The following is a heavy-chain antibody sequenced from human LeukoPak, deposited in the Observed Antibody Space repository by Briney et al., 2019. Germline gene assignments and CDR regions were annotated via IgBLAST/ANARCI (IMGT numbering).Heavy chain of an antibody. J-gene: IGHJ4*02. CDR3: ATPVTQDIVVVPVD. V-gene: IGHV1-2*02. CDR1: GYTFTGYY. CDR2: INPNSGGT. D-gene: IGHD2-2*01. Sequence: GASVKASCKASGYTFTGYYMHWVRQAPGQGLEWMGWINPNSGGTNYAQKFQGRVTMTRDTSISTAYMELSRLRSDDTAVYYCATPVTQDIVVVPVDWGQGTLVTVSS.